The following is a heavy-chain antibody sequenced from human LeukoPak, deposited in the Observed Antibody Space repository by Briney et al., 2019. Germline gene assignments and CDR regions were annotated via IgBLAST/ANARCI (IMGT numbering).Heavy chain of an antibody. CDR3: ARGLPATFDY. J-gene: IGHJ4*02. Sequence: ASVKVSCKASGYIFTNYYMYWVRQAPVQGLEWMGIINPSGTTTYAQKFQGRVTMTRDTSTSTVYMELSSLRSEDTAVYYCARGLPATFDYWGQGTLVTVSS. CDR2: INPSGTT. CDR1: GYIFTNYY. V-gene: IGHV1-46*03. D-gene: IGHD2-2*01.